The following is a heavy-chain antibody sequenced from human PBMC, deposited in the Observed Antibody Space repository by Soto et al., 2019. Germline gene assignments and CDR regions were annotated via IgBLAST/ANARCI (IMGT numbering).Heavy chain of an antibody. CDR2: INAYNGNT. D-gene: IGHD3-16*01. J-gene: IGHJ6*02. CDR1: GYRFTSYG. CDR3: AMVDVYVTPSPQDV. V-gene: IGHV1-18*01. Sequence: QDQLVQSGAEVKNPGASVKVSCKASGYRFTSYGIGWVRQAPGQGLEWMGWINAYNGNTNYAQNLQGRVTLTTDTSTSTAYMELRSLRFNDTAVYYCAMVDVYVTPSPQDVWGQGTTVTVSS.